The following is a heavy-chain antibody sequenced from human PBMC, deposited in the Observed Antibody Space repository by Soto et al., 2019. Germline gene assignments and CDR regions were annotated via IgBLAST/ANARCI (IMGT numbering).Heavy chain of an antibody. CDR1: GVSIHNSHSF. Sequence: KTWETLSLTCTVSGVSIHNSHSFWAWIRQPPGKGLQFIASVYHNGGAHYNSSLKSRVTISVDTANNQVSLRMRSLTAADTAFYYCGRVVEGATRHTDPDSWGQGILVTVSS. CDR3: GRVVEGATRHTDPDS. V-gene: IGHV4-39*01. J-gene: IGHJ5*01. CDR2: VYHNGGA. D-gene: IGHD2-21*01.